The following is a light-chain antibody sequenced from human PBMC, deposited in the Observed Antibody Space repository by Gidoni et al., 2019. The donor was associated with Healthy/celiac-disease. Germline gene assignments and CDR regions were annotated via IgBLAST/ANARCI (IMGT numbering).Light chain of an antibody. CDR1: QSVSSY. V-gene: IGKV3-11*01. Sequence: EIVLTQSPATMSCSPGEGATLSCRASQSVSSYLAWYQQKPGQAPRLPIYDASNRATGIPARFSGSGSGTDFTLTISSLEPEDFAVYYCQQRSNWPLTFGGGTKVEIK. CDR3: QQRSNWPLT. CDR2: DAS. J-gene: IGKJ4*01.